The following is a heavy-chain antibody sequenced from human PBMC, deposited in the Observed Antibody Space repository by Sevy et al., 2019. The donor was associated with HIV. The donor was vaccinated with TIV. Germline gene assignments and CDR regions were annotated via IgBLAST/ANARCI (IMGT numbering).Heavy chain of an antibody. Sequence: SETLSLTCTVSGGSINSDSYYWGWIRQPPGKGLEWVGNIYYSGTTYYNPSLKSRVTISVDTSKNPFSLKLCSVTAADTAVYYCARFEYGDYVSHFEYWGQGTLVTVSS. V-gene: IGHV4-39*01. CDR3: ARFEYGDYVSHFEY. J-gene: IGHJ4*02. CDR2: IYYSGTT. D-gene: IGHD2-21*02. CDR1: GGSINSDSYY.